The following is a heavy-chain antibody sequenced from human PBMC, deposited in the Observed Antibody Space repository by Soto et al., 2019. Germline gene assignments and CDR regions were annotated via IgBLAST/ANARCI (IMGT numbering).Heavy chain of an antibody. CDR2: ISGRSTYT. CDR3: ARVLANYFDS. J-gene: IGHJ4*02. CDR1: VFTFSDYY. V-gene: IGHV3-11*06. Sequence: GWSLRLSCVSSVFTFSDYYMTWIRQPPGKGLEWVSYISGRSTYTNYADSVKGRFTISRDNAKNSLYLQMNSLRAEDTAVYYCARVLANYFDSWGQGTLVTVSS.